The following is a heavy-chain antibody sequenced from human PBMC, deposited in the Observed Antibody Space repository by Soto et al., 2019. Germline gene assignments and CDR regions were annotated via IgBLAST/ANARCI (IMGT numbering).Heavy chain of an antibody. CDR2: INSDGSST. J-gene: IGHJ4*02. CDR3: ARGNYDSSGYYYFDY. V-gene: IGHV3-74*01. CDR1: GFTFGSYW. Sequence: EVQLVESGGGLVQPGGSLRRSCAASGFTFGSYWMHWVRQAPGKGLVWVSRINSDGSSTSYADSVKGRFTISRDNAKNTLYLQMNSLRAEDTAVYYCARGNYDSSGYYYFDYWGQGTLVTVSS. D-gene: IGHD3-22*01.